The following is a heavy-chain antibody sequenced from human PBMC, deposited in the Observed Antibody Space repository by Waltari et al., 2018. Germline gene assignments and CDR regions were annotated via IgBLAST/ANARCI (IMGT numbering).Heavy chain of an antibody. D-gene: IGHD1-1*01. CDR1: GFTFDDYT. J-gene: IGHJ3*02. CDR2: ISWDGGST. V-gene: IGHV3-43*01. CDR3: AKDIISWNDESYAFDI. Sequence: EVQLVESGGVVVQPGGSLRLSCAASGFTFDDYTMHWVRQAPGKGLEWVSLISWDGGSTYYADSVKGRFTIARDNSKNSLYLQMNSLRTEDTALYYCAKDIISWNDESYAFDIWGQGTMVTVSS.